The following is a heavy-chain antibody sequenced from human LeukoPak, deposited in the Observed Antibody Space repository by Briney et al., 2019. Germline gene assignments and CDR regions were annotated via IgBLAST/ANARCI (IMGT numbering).Heavy chain of an antibody. CDR2: ISTIGIT. J-gene: IGHJ3*02. Sequence: SETLSLTCTVSSGSISSSNYYWSWIRQPAGGGLEWIGRISTIGITNYNPSLISRVTISVDTSKNQFSLKLSSVTAADTAVYYCARPIAGSSSWYVEAFAIWGQGTMVTVSS. V-gene: IGHV4-61*02. CDR1: SGSISSSNYY. CDR3: ARPIAGSSSWYVEAFAI. D-gene: IGHD6-13*01.